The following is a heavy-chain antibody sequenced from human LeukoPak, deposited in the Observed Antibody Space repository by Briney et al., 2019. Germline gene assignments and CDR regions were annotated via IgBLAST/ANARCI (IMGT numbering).Heavy chain of an antibody. Sequence: PGGSLRLSCAASGFTFSNYWMTWVRQAPGKGLEWVASIKFDGSEKYYVDSVKGRFTISRDNAKNSLYLQMNSLRAEDTAVYYCAKVRAMATWGQGTLVTVSS. D-gene: IGHD5-18*01. J-gene: IGHJ5*02. V-gene: IGHV3-7*03. CDR3: AKVRAMAT. CDR2: IKFDGSEK. CDR1: GFTFSNYW.